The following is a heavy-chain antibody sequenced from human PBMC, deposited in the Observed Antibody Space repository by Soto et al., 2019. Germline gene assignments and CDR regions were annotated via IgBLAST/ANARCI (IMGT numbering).Heavy chain of an antibody. CDR1: GFTFSSYG. J-gene: IGHJ4*02. CDR3: AKDQSPYYDYVWGSYFPQGLDY. CDR2: ISYDGSNK. V-gene: IGHV3-30*18. Sequence: PGGSLRLSCAASGFTFSSYGMHWVRQAPGKGLEWVAVISYDGSNKYYADSVKGRFTISRDNSKNTLYLQMNSLRAEDTAVYYCAKDQSPYYDYVWGSYFPQGLDYWGQGTLVTVSS. D-gene: IGHD3-16*01.